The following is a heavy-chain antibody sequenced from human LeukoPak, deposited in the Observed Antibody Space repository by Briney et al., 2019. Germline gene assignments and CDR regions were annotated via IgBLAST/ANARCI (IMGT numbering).Heavy chain of an antibody. CDR2: IKSKTDGGTT. D-gene: IGHD3-10*01. CDR3: TTDLEVLLSPGAHGN. V-gene: IGHV3-15*01. Sequence: GGSLRLSCAASGFTFSNAWMSWVRQAPGKGLEWVGRIKSKTDGGTTDYAAPVKGRFTISRDDSKNTLYLQMNSLKTEDTAVYYCTTDLEVLLSPGAHGNWGQGTLVTVSS. CDR1: GFTFSNAW. J-gene: IGHJ4*02.